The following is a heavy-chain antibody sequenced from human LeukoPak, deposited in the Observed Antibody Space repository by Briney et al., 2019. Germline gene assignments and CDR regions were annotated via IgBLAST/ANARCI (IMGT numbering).Heavy chain of an antibody. J-gene: IGHJ4*02. Sequence: PSETLSLTCTVSGYSISSNYYWGWIRQPPGKGLEWIGNIYHSGSTYYNPSLKSRVTISLDTSKNQFSLKLSSVTAADTAVFYCARVQLSGDSLAFDYWGREPSSPSPQ. CDR3: ARVQLSGDSLAFDY. V-gene: IGHV4-38-2*02. CDR1: GYSISSNYY. CDR2: IYHSGST. D-gene: IGHD7-27*01.